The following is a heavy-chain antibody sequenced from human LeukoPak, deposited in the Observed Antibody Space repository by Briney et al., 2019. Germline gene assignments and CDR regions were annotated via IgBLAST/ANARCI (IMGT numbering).Heavy chain of an antibody. V-gene: IGHV1-8*01. Sequence: ASVKVSCKASGYTFTSYDINWVRQATGQGLEWMGWMNPNSGNTGYAQKFQGRVTMTRNTSISTAYMELSSLRSEDTAVYYCAREELAVAGSDYYYYGMDVWGQGTTVTVSS. D-gene: IGHD6-19*01. J-gene: IGHJ6*02. CDR3: AREELAVAGSDYYYYGMDV. CDR2: MNPNSGNT. CDR1: GYTFTSYD.